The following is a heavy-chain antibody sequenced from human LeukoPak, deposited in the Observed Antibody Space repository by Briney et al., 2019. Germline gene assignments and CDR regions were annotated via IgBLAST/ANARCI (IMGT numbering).Heavy chain of an antibody. V-gene: IGHV1-18*01. CDR1: GYTFTSYG. Sequence: ASVKVSCKASGYTFTSYGISWMPQAPGQGLEWMGWISAYIGNTNYAQKLQGRVTMTTDTSTSTAYMELRSLRSDDTAVYYCARDSGGYFDYWGQGTLVTVSS. D-gene: IGHD3-10*01. CDR2: ISAYIGNT. CDR3: ARDSGGYFDY. J-gene: IGHJ4*02.